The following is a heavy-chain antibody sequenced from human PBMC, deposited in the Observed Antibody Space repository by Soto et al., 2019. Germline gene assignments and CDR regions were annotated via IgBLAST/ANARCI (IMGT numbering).Heavy chain of an antibody. CDR1: GGSISSGGYY. D-gene: IGHD3-22*01. CDR3: ARCPMIVVADHSGWYFDL. Sequence: QVQLQESGPGLVKPSQTLSLTCTVSGGSISSGGYYWSWIRQHPGKGLEWIGYIYYSGSTYYNPSLKSRVTISVDTSKNQFSLKLSSVTAADTAVYYCARCPMIVVADHSGWYFDLWGRGTLVTVSS. CDR2: IYYSGST. V-gene: IGHV4-31*03. J-gene: IGHJ2*01.